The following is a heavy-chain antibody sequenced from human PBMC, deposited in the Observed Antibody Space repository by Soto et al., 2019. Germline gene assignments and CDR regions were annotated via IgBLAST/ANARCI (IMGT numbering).Heavy chain of an antibody. CDR3: ASPRILRYYGMDV. Sequence: QVQLQQWGAGLLKPSETLSLTCAVYGGSFSGYYWSWIRQPPGKGLEWIGEINHSGSTNYNPSLKSSVPSSVHLSTTQFSLKLSSVTAADTAVYYCASPRILRYYGMDVWGQGTKVTVSS. CDR1: GGSFSGYY. V-gene: IGHV4-34*01. D-gene: IGHD2-15*01. CDR2: INHSGST. J-gene: IGHJ6*02.